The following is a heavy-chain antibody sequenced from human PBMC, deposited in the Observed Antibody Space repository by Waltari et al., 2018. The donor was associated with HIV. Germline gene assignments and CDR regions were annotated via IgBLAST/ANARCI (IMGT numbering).Heavy chain of an antibody. CDR3: VRDSLPKCAAGSCYRK. Sequence: EDSGGSVVTPGRSLRPTVVHLGFTLAPLASGWFRQSPGKAPEWVGFIRRLSYGGTSDYAASTKGRVIISRDDSQSVVYLDVTSLKTEDTGVYYCVRDSLPKCAAGSCYRKWGQGT. V-gene: IGHV3-49*05. J-gene: IGHJ1*01. CDR2: IRRLSYGGTS. D-gene: IGHD2-2*01. CDR1: GFTLAPLA.